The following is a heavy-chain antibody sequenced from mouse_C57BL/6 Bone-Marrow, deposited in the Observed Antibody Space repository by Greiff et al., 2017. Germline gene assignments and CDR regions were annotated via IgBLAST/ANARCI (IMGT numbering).Heavy chain of an antibody. V-gene: IGHV1-9*01. J-gene: IGHJ3*01. D-gene: IGHD3-1*01. CDR1: GYTFTGYW. CDR2: ILPGSGST. CDR3: ARSGYLWGFAY. Sequence: VQLQESGAELMKPGASVKLSCKATGYTFTGYWIEWVKQRPGHGLEWIGEILPGSGSTNYNEKFKGKATFTADTSSNTAYMQLSSLTTDESAIYYCARSGYLWGFAYWGQGTLVTVSA.